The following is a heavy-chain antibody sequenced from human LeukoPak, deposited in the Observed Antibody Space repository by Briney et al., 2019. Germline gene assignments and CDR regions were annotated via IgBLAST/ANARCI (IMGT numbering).Heavy chain of an antibody. V-gene: IGHV3-49*04. J-gene: IGHJ6*02. CDR1: GFIFCDHA. D-gene: IGHD6-19*01. Sequence: SGGSLRLSCTGFGFIFCDHAMSWVRQGPGKGLEWGGFIRSKAYGATTEYAGSVKGRFTISRDDSKGIAYLQMNSLEIEDTAVYYCARGPILLWLHNGMDVWGQGTTVTVSS. CDR3: ARGPILLWLHNGMDV. CDR2: IRSKAYGATT.